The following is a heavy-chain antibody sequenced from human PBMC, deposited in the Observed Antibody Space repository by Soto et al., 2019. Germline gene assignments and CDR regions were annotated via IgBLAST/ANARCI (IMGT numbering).Heavy chain of an antibody. V-gene: IGHV3-13*04. CDR3: ARAIGPTLFDY. J-gene: IGHJ4*02. Sequence: LRLSCSASGFTFGSYDMHWVRQGPGKGLEWVSAIGTAGDTNYAGSVKGRFTISRENAKNSLYLQMNSLRAGDTAIYFCARAIGPTLFDYWGQGTLVTVSS. D-gene: IGHD3-22*01. CDR1: GFTFGSYD. CDR2: IGTAGDT.